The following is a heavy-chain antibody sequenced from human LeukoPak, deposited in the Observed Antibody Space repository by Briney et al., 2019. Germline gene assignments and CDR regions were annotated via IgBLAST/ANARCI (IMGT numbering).Heavy chain of an antibody. CDR1: GFTFDIFG. CDR2: IPYDGSNK. D-gene: IGHD5-18*01. V-gene: IGHV3-33*05. J-gene: IGHJ5*02. CDR3: ARDNTAMVFSNWFDP. Sequence: GKSLRLSCAASGFTFDIFGIHWVRQAPGKGLEWVAFIPYDGSNKYYADSVKGRFTISRDNAKNSLYLQMNSLRAEDTAVYYCARDNTAMVFSNWFDPWGQGTLVTVSS.